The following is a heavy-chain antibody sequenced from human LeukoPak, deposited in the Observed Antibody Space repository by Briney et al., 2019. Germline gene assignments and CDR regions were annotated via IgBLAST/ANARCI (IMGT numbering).Heavy chain of an antibody. D-gene: IGHD3-10*01. V-gene: IGHV3-49*03. J-gene: IGHJ4*02. CDR1: GFTFGHYA. CDR3: TGSFGELTFFDY. CDR2: IRSKTYGGTT. Sequence: PGGSLRLSCTASGFTFGHYAMSWFRQAPGKGLEWVGFIRSKTYGGTTEYAASVKGRFTISRDDSKSIAYLQMNSLKTEDTAVYYCTGSFGELTFFDYWGQGTLVTVSS.